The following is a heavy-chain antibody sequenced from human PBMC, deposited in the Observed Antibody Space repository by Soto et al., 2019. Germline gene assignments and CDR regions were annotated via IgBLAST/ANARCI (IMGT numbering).Heavy chain of an antibody. CDR1: GGSISGSSYY. V-gene: IGHV4-39*01. CDR2: IYYSGST. J-gene: IGHJ4*02. D-gene: IGHD3-22*01. CDR3: ARSEYYYDSSGYPVNIDY. Sequence: PSETLSLTCTVSGGSISGSSYYWGWIRQPPGKGLEWIGSIYYSGSTYYNPSLKSRVTISVDTSKNQFSLKLSSVTAADTAVYYCARSEYYYDSSGYPVNIDYWGQGTLVTVSS.